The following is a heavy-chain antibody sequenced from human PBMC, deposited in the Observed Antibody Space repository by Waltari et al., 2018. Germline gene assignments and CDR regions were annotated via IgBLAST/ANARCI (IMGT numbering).Heavy chain of an antibody. V-gene: IGHV3-20*03. CDR2: IDWNGGST. CDR1: GFTCAAYA. Sequence: VQLGETGGGGVRPGGSVRLSSAATGFTCAAYAMSWVRQAPGKGLEWVSGIDWNGGSTGYADSVKGRFTISRDNAKNSLYLQMNSLRAEDTAVYYCARGYRSGDYWGQGTLVTVSS. D-gene: IGHD2-2*02. J-gene: IGHJ4*02. CDR3: ARGYRSGDY.